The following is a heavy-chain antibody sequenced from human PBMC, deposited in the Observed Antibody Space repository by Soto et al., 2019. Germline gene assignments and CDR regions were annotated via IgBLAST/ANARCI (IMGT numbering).Heavy chain of an antibody. J-gene: IGHJ4*02. CDR3: AREGGYSYGYFDY. D-gene: IGHD5-18*01. Sequence: ASVKVSCKASGYTFTSYAMHWVRQAPGQRLEWMGWINAGNGNTKYSQKFQGRVTITRDTSASTAYMELSSLRSEDTAVYYCAREGGYSYGYFDYWGQGTLVTVSS. CDR1: GYTFTSYA. V-gene: IGHV1-3*01. CDR2: INAGNGNT.